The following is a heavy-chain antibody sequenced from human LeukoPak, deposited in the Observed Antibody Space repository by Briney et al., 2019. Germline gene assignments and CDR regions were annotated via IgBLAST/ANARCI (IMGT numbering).Heavy chain of an antibody. CDR1: GFTFSSYA. D-gene: IGHD5-24*01. Sequence: TGGSLRLSCAASGFTFSSYAMHWVRQAPGKGLEWVAVISYDGSNKYYADSVKGRFTISRDNSKNTLYLQMNSLRAEDTAVYYCARRGRDGYNTNWFDPWGQGTLVTVSS. CDR3: ARRGRDGYNTNWFDP. V-gene: IGHV3-30*04. CDR2: ISYDGSNK. J-gene: IGHJ5*02.